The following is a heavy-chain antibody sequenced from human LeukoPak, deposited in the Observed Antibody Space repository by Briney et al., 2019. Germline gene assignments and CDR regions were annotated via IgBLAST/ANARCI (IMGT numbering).Heavy chain of an antibody. CDR2: TYYSGSSGIT. V-gene: IGHV4-59*01. Sequence: PSETLSLTCTVSGGSISSYYWGWIRQPPGKGLEWIGDTYYSGSSGITNYNPSLQSRVSVSVDTSKNQFSLKLTSVTPADTAVYYCARVSPSGYCEYWGQGTLVTVSS. CDR1: GGSISSYY. D-gene: IGHD1-26*01. J-gene: IGHJ4*02. CDR3: ARVSPSGYCEY.